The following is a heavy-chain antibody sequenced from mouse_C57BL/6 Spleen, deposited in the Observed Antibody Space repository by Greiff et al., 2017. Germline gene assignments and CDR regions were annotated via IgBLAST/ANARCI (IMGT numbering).Heavy chain of an antibody. J-gene: IGHJ2*01. CDR1: GYSFTGYY. CDR3: ARLGTTVVADCDY. Sequence: EVQLVESGPELVKPGASVKISCKASGYSFTGYYMNWVQQSPEKSLEWIGEINPSTGGTTYNQKFKAKATLTVDKSSSTAYMPLKSLTSEDSAVYYCARLGTTVVADCDYWGQGTTLTVSS. CDR2: INPSTGGT. V-gene: IGHV1-42*01. D-gene: IGHD1-1*01.